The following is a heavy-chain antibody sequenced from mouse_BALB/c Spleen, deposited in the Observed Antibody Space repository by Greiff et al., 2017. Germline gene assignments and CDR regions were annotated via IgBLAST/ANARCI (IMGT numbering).Heavy chain of an antibody. CDR3: TIYDLAWFAY. D-gene: IGHD2-3*01. CDR1: GYTFTSYW. CDR2: IDPSDSYT. J-gene: IGHJ3*01. Sequence: VQLQQPGAELVKPGASVKMSCKASGYTFTSYWMHWVKQRPGQGLEWIGVIDPSDSYTSYNQKFKGKATLTVDTSSSTAYMQLSSLTSEDSAVYYCTIYDLAWFAYWGQGTLVTVSA. V-gene: IGHV1S127*01.